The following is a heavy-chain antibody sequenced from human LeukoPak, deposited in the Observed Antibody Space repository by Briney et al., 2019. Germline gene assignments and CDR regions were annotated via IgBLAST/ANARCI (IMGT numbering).Heavy chain of an antibody. D-gene: IGHD2-2*02. J-gene: IGHJ5*02. CDR2: INPNSGGT. CDR1: GYTFTGYY. Sequence: GASVKVSCKASGYTFTGYYMHWVRQAPGQGLEWMGWINPNSGGTNYAQKFQGRVTMTRDTSISTAYMELSRLRSDDTAVYYCARDLGYCSSTSCYNNWFDPWGQGTLVTVSS. V-gene: IGHV1-2*02. CDR3: ARDLGYCSSTSCYNNWFDP.